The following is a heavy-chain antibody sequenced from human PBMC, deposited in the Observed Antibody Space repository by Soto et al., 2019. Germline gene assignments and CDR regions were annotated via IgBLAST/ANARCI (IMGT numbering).Heavy chain of an antibody. CDR2: IIPIFGTA. V-gene: IGHV1-69*13. CDR1: GGTFSSYA. Sequence: SVKVSCKASGGTFSSYAISWVRQAPGQGLEWMGGIIPIFGTANYAQKFQGRVTITADESTSTAYMELSSLRSEDTAVYYCARVGTIFGERSYYYYGMDVCGQGTTVTVSS. CDR3: ARVGTIFGERSYYYYGMDV. D-gene: IGHD3-3*01. J-gene: IGHJ6*02.